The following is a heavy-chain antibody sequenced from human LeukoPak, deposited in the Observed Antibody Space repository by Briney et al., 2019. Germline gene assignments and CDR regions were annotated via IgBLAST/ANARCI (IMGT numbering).Heavy chain of an antibody. CDR1: GLTFSSYG. Sequence: GGSLRLSCAASGLTFSSYGMHWVRQAPGKGLEWMAFIRYDGSNKYYADSVKGRFTISRDNSKNTLYLQMNSLRAEDTAVYYCAKPPRFLEWLSDPFDYWGQGTLVTVSS. J-gene: IGHJ4*02. CDR3: AKPPRFLEWLSDPFDY. D-gene: IGHD3-3*01. V-gene: IGHV3-30*02. CDR2: IRYDGSNK.